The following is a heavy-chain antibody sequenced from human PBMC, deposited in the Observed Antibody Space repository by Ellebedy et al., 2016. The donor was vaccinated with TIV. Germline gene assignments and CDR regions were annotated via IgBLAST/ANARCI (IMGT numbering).Heavy chain of an antibody. CDR3: AREKGITIFGVGAPNDY. D-gene: IGHD3-3*01. Sequence: GESLKISCAASGFTVSSNYMSWIRQAPGKGLEWVSYITSNGDTISYADSVKGRFTISRDNAKNSLYLQMNSLRAEDTAVYYCAREKGITIFGVGAPNDYWGQGTLVTVSS. V-gene: IGHV3-11*04. CDR1: GFTVSSNY. CDR2: ITSNGDTI. J-gene: IGHJ4*02.